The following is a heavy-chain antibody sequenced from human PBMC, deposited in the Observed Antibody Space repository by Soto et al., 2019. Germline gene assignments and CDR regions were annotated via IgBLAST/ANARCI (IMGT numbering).Heavy chain of an antibody. V-gene: IGHV3-23*01. CDR2: ITSSGGTT. J-gene: IGHJ6*02. CDR3: AKDRGGRAIFGVVIIDGMDV. CDR1: GFTFSSYT. Sequence: EVQLLESGGGLVPPGGSLRLSCAASGFTFSSYTMNWVRQAPGKGLEWVSAITSSGGTTYYADSVQGRFTVSRDNSENTLYLQMNSLRAEDTAENYCAKDRGGRAIFGVVIIDGMDVWGQGTPVTVSS. D-gene: IGHD3-3*01.